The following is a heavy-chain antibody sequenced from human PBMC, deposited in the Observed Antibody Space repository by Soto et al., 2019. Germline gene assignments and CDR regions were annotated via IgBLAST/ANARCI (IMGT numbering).Heavy chain of an antibody. CDR2: INPNSGGT. V-gene: IGHV1-2*04. D-gene: IGHD2-15*01. CDR3: ARARYCSGGSCYSGPHFDY. Sequence: QVQLVQSGAEVKKPGASVKVSCKASGYTFTGYYMHWVRQAPGQGLEWMGWINPNSGGTNYAQKFQGWVTMTRDTSISTAYMELSRLRSEDTAVYYCARARYCSGGSCYSGPHFDYWGQGTLVTVSS. CDR1: GYTFTGYY. J-gene: IGHJ4*02.